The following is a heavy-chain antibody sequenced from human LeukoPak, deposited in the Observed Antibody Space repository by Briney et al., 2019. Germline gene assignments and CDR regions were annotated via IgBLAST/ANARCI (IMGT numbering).Heavy chain of an antibody. CDR3: ARRANYYDSSGYKVYYFDY. V-gene: IGHV4-31*03. CDR2: IYYSGST. CDR1: GGSISIGGYY. J-gene: IGHJ4*02. Sequence: SQTLSLTCTVSGGSISIGGYYWSWIRQHPGKGLEWIGYIYYSGSTYYNPSLKSRVTISVDTSKNQFSLKLSSVTAADTAVYYCARRANYYDSSGYKVYYFDYWGQGTLVTVSS. D-gene: IGHD3-22*01.